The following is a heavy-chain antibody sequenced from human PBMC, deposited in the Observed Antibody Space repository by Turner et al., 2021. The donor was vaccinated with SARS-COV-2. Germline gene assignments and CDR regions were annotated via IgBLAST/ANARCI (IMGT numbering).Heavy chain of an antibody. Sequence: QLQLQESGPGLVKPSETLSLTCTVSGGSISSSSYYWGWIRQPPGKGLAWIGSLYYSGTSYYNPSLKSRVTISVDTSKNQFSLKLSSVTAADTAVYYCAREDYDFWSGYYRGWFDPWGQGTLVTVSS. CDR3: AREDYDFWSGYYRGWFDP. CDR2: LYYSGTS. V-gene: IGHV4-39*02. CDR1: GGSISSSSYY. J-gene: IGHJ5*02. D-gene: IGHD3-3*01.